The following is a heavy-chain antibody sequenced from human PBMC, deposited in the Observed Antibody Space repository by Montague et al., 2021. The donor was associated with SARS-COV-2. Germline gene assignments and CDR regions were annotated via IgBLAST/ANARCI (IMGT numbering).Heavy chain of an antibody. Sequence: SLRLSCAASGFTFGDYAMHWVRRAPGKGLEWVSGISWNSGSIGYADSVKGRFTISRDNAKNSLYLQMNSLRAEDTALYYCAKGDIAYYYYGMDVWGQGTTVTVSS. CDR2: ISWNSGSI. J-gene: IGHJ6*02. CDR1: GFTFGDYA. D-gene: IGHD2-15*01. CDR3: AKGDIAYYYYGMDV. V-gene: IGHV3-9*01.